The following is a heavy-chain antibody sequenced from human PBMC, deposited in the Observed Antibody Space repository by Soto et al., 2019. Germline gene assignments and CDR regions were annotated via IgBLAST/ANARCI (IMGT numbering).Heavy chain of an antibody. J-gene: IGHJ4*02. Sequence: GGSLRLSCAASGFTFSSYGMHWVRQAPGKGLEWVAVIWYDGSNKYYADSVKGRFTISRDNSKNTLYLQMNSLRAEDTAVYYCARVALDIVATNHADYWGQGTLVTVSS. V-gene: IGHV3-33*01. CDR1: GFTFSSYG. D-gene: IGHD5-12*01. CDR3: ARVALDIVATNHADY. CDR2: IWYDGSNK.